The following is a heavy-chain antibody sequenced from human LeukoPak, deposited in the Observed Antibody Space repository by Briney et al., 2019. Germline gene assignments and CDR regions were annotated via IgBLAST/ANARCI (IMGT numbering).Heavy chain of an antibody. Sequence: PGGSLRLSCAASGFTFSSYGMHWVRQAPGKGLEWVAVIWYDGSNKYYADSVKGRFTISRDNSKNTLYLQMNSLRAEDTAVYYCARDHYCSGGSCYYFDYWGQGTLVTVSS. CDR3: ARDHYCSGGSCYYFDY. J-gene: IGHJ4*02. D-gene: IGHD2-15*01. CDR2: IWYDGSNK. CDR1: GFTFSSYG. V-gene: IGHV3-33*01.